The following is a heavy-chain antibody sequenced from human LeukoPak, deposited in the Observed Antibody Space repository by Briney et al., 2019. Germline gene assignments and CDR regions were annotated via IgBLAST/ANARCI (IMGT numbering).Heavy chain of an antibody. CDR1: GGSISSYY. J-gene: IGHJ4*02. CDR2: IYFSGST. Sequence: SETLSLTCTVSGGSISSYYWSRIRQPPGKGLEWIGYIYFSGSTDYNPSLKSRVTISVDTSKNQFSLKLSSVTAADTAVYYCARSEYSSSSGHFDYWGQGTLVTVSS. V-gene: IGHV4-59*08. CDR3: ARSEYSSSSGHFDY. D-gene: IGHD6-6*01.